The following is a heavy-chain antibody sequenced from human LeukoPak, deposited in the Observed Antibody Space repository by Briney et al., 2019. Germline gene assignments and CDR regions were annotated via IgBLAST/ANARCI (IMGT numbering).Heavy chain of an antibody. J-gene: IGHJ4*02. V-gene: IGHV4-59*01. CDR1: GGSISSYY. CDR3: ARDSGSSRGFDY. D-gene: IGHD6-13*01. Sequence: SETLSLTCTVSGGSISSYYRSWIRQPPGKGLEWIGYIYYSGSTNYNPCFKSRVTISVDTSKNQFSLKLGSVTAADTAVYYCARDSGSSRGFDYWGQGTLVTVSS. CDR2: IYYSGST.